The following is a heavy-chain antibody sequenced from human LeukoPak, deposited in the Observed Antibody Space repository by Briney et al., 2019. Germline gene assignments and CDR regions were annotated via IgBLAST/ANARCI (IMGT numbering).Heavy chain of an antibody. V-gene: IGHV1-2*02. Sequence: ASVKVSCKASGYIFTDYYIHWVRQAPGQGLEWMGWFNPNTGGTNFSQRFQGRVTMTRDTSISTAYMDLSSLRSDDTAVYYCARDSLPITPAGYDALDIWGQGTMVTVSS. D-gene: IGHD6-13*01. CDR3: ARDSLPITPAGYDALDI. CDR2: FNPNTGGT. J-gene: IGHJ3*02. CDR1: GYIFTDYY.